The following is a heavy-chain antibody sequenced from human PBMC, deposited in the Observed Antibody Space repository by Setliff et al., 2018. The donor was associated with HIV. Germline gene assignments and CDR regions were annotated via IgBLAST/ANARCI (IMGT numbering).Heavy chain of an antibody. CDR3: VRAPPGIQLLASTNGPYYFDY. D-gene: IGHD1-1*01. CDR2: IFHSGTT. J-gene: IGHJ4*01. CDR1: GYFVAGGYY. V-gene: IGHV4-38-2*01. Sequence: PSETLSLTCVVSGYFVAGGYYWGWIRQSPGKGLEWIGNIFHSGTTYYNPSLGSRITISVDTSKNQFFLNMTSVTAADTAVYYCVRAPPGIQLLASTNGPYYFDYWGHGTLVTVSS.